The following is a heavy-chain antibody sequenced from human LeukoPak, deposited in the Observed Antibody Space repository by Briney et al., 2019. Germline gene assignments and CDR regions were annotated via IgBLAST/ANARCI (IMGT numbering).Heavy chain of an antibody. J-gene: IGHJ4*02. CDR1: GGTISSYY. V-gene: IGHV4-59*08. CDR3: ARWYSSGWAFDY. D-gene: IGHD6-19*01. Sequence: SETLSLTCTVSGGTISSYYWNWIRQPPGKGLEWIGYIHYSGSTKYNPSLKSRVTISVDTSKNQFSLKLSSVTAADTAVYYCARWYSSGWAFDYWGQRTLVTVSS. CDR2: IHYSGST.